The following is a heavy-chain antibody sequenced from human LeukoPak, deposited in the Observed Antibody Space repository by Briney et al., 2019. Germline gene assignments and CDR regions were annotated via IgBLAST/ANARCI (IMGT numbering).Heavy chain of an antibody. CDR3: ARDQIYYYDRSLT. Sequence: SETLSLTCTVSGGSISSGGYYWSWIRQHPGKGLEWIGYIYYSGSAYYNPSLKSRVTISVDTSKNQFSLKLSSVTAADTAVYFCARDQIYYYDRSLTWGQGTLVTVSS. V-gene: IGHV4-30-4*08. CDR1: GGSISSGGYY. J-gene: IGHJ4*02. CDR2: IYYSGSA. D-gene: IGHD3-22*01.